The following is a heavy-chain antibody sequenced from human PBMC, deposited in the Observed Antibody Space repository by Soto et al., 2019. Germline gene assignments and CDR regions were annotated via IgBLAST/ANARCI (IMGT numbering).Heavy chain of an antibody. D-gene: IGHD2-2*01. Sequence: SESLSLTCTVSGGSISSSSFHWAWIRQPPGKGLEWIGETHHSGSTHYNPSLNSRVTISVDKSKNDFSLKLTSVTAADTAVYYCARNGDCSSSRCNVGWFDPWGRGTLVTGSS. V-gene: IGHV4-39*07. CDR1: GGSISSSSFH. J-gene: IGHJ5*02. CDR3: ARNGDCSSSRCNVGWFDP. CDR2: THHSGST.